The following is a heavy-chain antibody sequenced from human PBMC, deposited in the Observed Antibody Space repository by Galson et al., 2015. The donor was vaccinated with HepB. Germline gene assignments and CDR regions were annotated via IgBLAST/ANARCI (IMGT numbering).Heavy chain of an antibody. V-gene: IGHV3-30-3*01. CDR1: GFTFSSCA. CDR3: ARVHSSGWYTGGDFDY. Sequence: SLRLSCAASGFTFSSCAMHWVRQAPGKGLEWVAVISYDGSNKYYADSVKGRFTISRDNSKNTLYLQMNSLRAEDTAVYYCARVHSSGWYTGGDFDYWGQGTLVTVSS. D-gene: IGHD6-19*01. CDR2: ISYDGSNK. J-gene: IGHJ4*02.